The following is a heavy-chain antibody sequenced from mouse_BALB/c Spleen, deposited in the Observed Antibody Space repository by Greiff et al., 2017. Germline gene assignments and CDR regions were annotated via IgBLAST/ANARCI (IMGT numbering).Heavy chain of an antibody. Sequence: EVHLVESGGGLVQPGGSLRLSCATSGFTFTDYYMSWVRQPPGKALEWLGFIRNKANGYTTEYSASVKGRFTISRDNSQSILYLQMNTLRAEDSATYYCARDKGLGSFYAMDYWGQGTSVTVSS. V-gene: IGHV7-3*02. CDR2: IRNKANGYTT. CDR3: ARDKGLGSFYAMDY. CDR1: GFTFTDYY. D-gene: IGHD4-1*01. J-gene: IGHJ4*01.